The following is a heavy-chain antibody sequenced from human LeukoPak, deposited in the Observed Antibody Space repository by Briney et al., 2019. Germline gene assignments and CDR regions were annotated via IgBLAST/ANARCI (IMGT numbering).Heavy chain of an antibody. CDR3: ARDPNPYSGEGDY. Sequence: SVKVSCKASGGTFSSYAISWVRQAPGQGLEWMGRIIPIFGTANYAQKFQGRVTFTTDESTSTAYMELSSLRSEDTAVYYCARDPNPYSGEGDYWGQGTLVTVSS. V-gene: IGHV1-69*05. J-gene: IGHJ4*02. D-gene: IGHD3-10*01. CDR1: GGTFSSYA. CDR2: IIPIFGTA.